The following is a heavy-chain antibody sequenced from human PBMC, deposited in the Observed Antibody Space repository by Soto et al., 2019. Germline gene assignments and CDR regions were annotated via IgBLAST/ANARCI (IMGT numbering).Heavy chain of an antibody. CDR3: ARDLKAIVVDLGY. D-gene: IGHD3-22*01. CDR1: GYTFTSYA. J-gene: IGHJ4*02. CDR2: INAGNGNT. V-gene: IGHV1-3*01. Sequence: ASVKVSCKASGYTFTSYAMHWVRQAPGQRLEWMGWINAGNGNTKYSQKSQGRVTITRDTSASTAYMELSSLRSEDTAVYYCARDLKAIVVDLGYWGQGTLVTVSS.